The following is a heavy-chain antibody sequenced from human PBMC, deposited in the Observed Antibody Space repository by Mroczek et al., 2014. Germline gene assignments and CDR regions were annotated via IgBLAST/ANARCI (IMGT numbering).Heavy chain of an antibody. CDR2: INHSGST. CDR1: GGSFSGYY. V-gene: IGHV4-34*01. D-gene: IGHD6-19*01. J-gene: IGHJ4*02. CDR3: ARGLDSSGWYAVDY. Sequence: QVQLQQWGAGLLKPSETLSLTCAVYGGSFSGYYWSWIRQPPGKGLEWIGEINHSGSTNYNPSLKSRVTISVDTSKNQFSLKLSSVTAADTAVYYCARGLDSSGWYAVDYWGQGTLVTVSS.